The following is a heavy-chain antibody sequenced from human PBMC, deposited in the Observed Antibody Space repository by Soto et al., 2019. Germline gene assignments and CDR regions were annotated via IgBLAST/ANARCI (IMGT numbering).Heavy chain of an antibody. CDR2: ISHSGSS. CDR1: GGSFSGYY. D-gene: IGHD4-17*01. CDR3: ARSQTTVTSYDY. Sequence: SETLSLTCAVYGGSFSGYYWSWIRQPPGKGLEWIGEISHSGSSKYNPSLKRRVTISVDTSKNQFSLEMSSVTAADTAVYYCARSQTTVTSYDYWGQGTLVTVSS. V-gene: IGHV4-34*01. J-gene: IGHJ4*02.